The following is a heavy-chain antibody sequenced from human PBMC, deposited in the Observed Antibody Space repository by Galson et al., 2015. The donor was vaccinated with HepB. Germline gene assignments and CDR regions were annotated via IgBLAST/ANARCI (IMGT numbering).Heavy chain of an antibody. D-gene: IGHD3-22*01. CDR1: GDSVSNNGAA. CDR2: AYYRSKWYN. CDR3: AREGDSSGYYYDYFDY. J-gene: IGHJ4*02. V-gene: IGHV6-1*01. Sequence: CAISGDSVSNNGAAWNWIRQSPSRGLEWLGRAYYRSKWYNDYAVSVKSRITINPDTSKNQFSLQLNSVTPEDTAVYYCAREGDSSGYYYDYFDYWGQGTLVTVSS.